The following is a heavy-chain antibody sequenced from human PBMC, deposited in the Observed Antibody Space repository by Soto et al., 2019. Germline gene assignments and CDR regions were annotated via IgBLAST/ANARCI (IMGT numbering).Heavy chain of an antibody. J-gene: IGHJ4*02. Sequence: QVQLVQSGAEVKKPGASVKVSCKASGYKFSSYGITWVRQAPEQGLEWLGWISTYNGKTIYAQNLQDRVTMTIDASTSAAYLELRSLRSDDTALYYCARVNEGVYYDSRGYFDYWGQGTLVTVSS. CDR3: ARVNEGVYYDSRGYFDY. V-gene: IGHV1-18*01. CDR2: ISTYNGKT. CDR1: GYKFSSYG. D-gene: IGHD3-22*01.